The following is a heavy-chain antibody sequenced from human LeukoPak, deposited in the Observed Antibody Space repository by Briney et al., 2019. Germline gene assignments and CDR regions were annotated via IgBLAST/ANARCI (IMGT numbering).Heavy chain of an antibody. Sequence: GSLRLSCAAPGFTFSSYGMHWVRQAPGKGLEWVAVIWYDGSNKYYADSVKGRFTISRDNSKNTLYLQMNSLGAEDTAVYYCARDKKERGSSWYYYYGMDVWGQGTTVTVSS. CDR2: IWYDGSNK. CDR3: ARDKKERGSSWYYYYGMDV. CDR1: GFTFSSYG. D-gene: IGHD6-13*01. J-gene: IGHJ6*02. V-gene: IGHV3-33*01.